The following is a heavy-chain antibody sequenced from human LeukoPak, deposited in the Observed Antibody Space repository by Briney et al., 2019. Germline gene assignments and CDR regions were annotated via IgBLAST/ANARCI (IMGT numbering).Heavy chain of an antibody. Sequence: SETLSLTRTVSGGSLSSYYWSWIRQPPGKGLEWIGYIYYSGSTNYNPSLKSRVTISVDTSKNQFSLKLSSVTAADTAVYYCAADAFVYRSGWYEDYWGQGTLVTVSS. D-gene: IGHD6-19*01. CDR1: GGSLSSYY. CDR2: IYYSGST. J-gene: IGHJ4*02. CDR3: AADAFVYRSGWYEDY. V-gene: IGHV4-59*01.